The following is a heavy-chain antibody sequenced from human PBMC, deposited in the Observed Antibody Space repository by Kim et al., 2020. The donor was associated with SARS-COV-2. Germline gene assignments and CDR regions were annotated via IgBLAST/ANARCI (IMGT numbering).Heavy chain of an antibody. CDR1: GYTFTSYA. J-gene: IGHJ4*02. D-gene: IGHD2-21*01. Sequence: ASVKVSCKASGYTFTSYAMNWVRQAPGQGLEWMGWINTNTGNPTYAQGFTGRFVLSLDTSVSTAYLQISSLKAEDTAVYYCARVIVGGGGDCYDYWGQGTLVTVSS. CDR2: INTNTGNP. V-gene: IGHV7-4-1*02. CDR3: ARVIVGGGGDCYDY.